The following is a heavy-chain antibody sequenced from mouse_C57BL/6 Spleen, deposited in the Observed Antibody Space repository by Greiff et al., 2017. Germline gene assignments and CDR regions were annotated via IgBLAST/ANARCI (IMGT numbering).Heavy chain of an antibody. Sequence: QVQLQQSGPELVKPGASVKISCKASGYAFSSSWMNWVKQRPGKGLEWIGRIYPGDGDTNYNGKFKGKATLTAAKSSSTAYMQLSSLTSEDSAVYFCARESITTVVATDYWGQGTTLTVSS. CDR2: IYPGDGDT. CDR1: GYAFSSSW. V-gene: IGHV1-82*01. CDR3: ARESITTVVATDY. J-gene: IGHJ2*01. D-gene: IGHD1-1*01.